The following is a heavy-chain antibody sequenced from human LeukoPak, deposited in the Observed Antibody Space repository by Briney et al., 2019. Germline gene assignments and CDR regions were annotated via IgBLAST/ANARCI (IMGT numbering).Heavy chain of an antibody. Sequence: GGTLRLSCAASGFTFSSYGMSWVRQAPGKGLEWVSAISGSGDTTYYADSVKGRFTISRDNSKNTLYLQMNSLRAEDTAVYYCAELGITMIGGVWGKGTTVTISS. D-gene: IGHD3-10*02. CDR1: GFTFSSYG. J-gene: IGHJ6*04. V-gene: IGHV3-23*01. CDR2: ISGSGDTT. CDR3: AELGITMIGGV.